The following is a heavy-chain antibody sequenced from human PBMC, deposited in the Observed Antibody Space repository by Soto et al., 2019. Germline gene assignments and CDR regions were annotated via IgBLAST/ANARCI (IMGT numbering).Heavy chain of an antibody. J-gene: IGHJ6*02. CDR3: AAELGFGKLSVV. CDR1: GDTFKNCV. D-gene: IGHD3-10*01. CDR2: IIPLFGTT. Sequence: ASVKVSCKASGDTFKNCVISWVRQAPGQGLEWMGGIIPLFGTTDFAQRFQGRLTITTDESTTTAYMELSRLRSEDTATYYCAAELGFGKLSVVWGQGTTVTVSS. V-gene: IGHV1-69*05.